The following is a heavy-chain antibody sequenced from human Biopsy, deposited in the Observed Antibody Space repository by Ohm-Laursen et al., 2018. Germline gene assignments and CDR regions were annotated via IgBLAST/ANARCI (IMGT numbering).Heavy chain of an antibody. J-gene: IGHJ3*01. CDR2: ISPNRGGT. V-gene: IGHV1-2*02. CDR1: GYAVNDYF. Sequence: ASVKVSCKGSGYAVNDYFLHWLRQAPGQGPEWMGWISPNRGGTNYAQKFQGRVTMTIDTSTSTVYLELRRLISDDTAVYYCARDIMNRIAGLVARSDVFDVWGQGTLVTVSS. D-gene: IGHD3-16*01. CDR3: ARDIMNRIAGLVARSDVFDV.